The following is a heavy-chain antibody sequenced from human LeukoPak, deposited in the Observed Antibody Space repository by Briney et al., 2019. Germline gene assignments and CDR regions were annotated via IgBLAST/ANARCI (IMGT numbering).Heavy chain of an antibody. V-gene: IGHV1-69*13. CDR2: LIPIFGTA. D-gene: IGHD5-18*01. Sequence: SVKVSCTASGGTFSSYAISWVRQAPGQGLEWMGGLIPIFGTANYAQKFQGRVTITADESTSTAYMELSSLRSEDTAMYYCASTDRGYSYGWDYYFDYWGQGTLVTVSS. CDR1: GGTFSSYA. J-gene: IGHJ4*02. CDR3: ASTDRGYSYGWDYYFDY.